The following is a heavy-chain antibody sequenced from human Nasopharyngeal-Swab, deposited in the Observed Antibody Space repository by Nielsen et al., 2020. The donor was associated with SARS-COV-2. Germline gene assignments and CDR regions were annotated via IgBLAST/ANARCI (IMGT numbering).Heavy chain of an antibody. D-gene: IGHD4-17*01. V-gene: IGHV1-69*13. CDR1: GYTFTGYY. Sequence: SVKVSCKASGYTFTGYYMHWVRQAPGQGLEWMGGIIPIFGTANYAQKFQGRVTITADESTSTAYMELSSLRSEDTAVYYCARVRDYGDSLLFDYWGQGTLVTVSS. CDR2: IIPIFGTA. CDR3: ARVRDYGDSLLFDY. J-gene: IGHJ4*02.